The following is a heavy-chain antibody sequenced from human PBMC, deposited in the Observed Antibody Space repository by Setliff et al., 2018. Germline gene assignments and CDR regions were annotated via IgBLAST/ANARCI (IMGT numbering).Heavy chain of an antibody. D-gene: IGHD3-22*01. CDR1: GFTFSSYA. CDR3: ARVRDYYDSSVYWAYYFDH. V-gene: IGHV3-23*01. J-gene: IGHJ4*02. CDR2: ISGSGGST. Sequence: GGSLRLSCAASGFTFSSYAVSWVRQAPGKGLEWVSAISGSGGSTYYADSVKGRFTISRDKSKNTLYLQMNSLRAADKAVYYCARVRDYYDSSVYWAYYFDHWGQGALVTVSS.